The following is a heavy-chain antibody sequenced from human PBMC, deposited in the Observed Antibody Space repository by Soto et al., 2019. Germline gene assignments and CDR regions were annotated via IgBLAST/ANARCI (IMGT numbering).Heavy chain of an antibody. CDR2: IYYSGST. CDR3: ARQRYCSGGSCPRRFDP. J-gene: IGHJ5*02. CDR1: GGSISSGDYY. Sequence: QVQLQESGPGLVKPSQTLSLTCTVSGGSISSGDYYWSWIRQPPGKGLEWIGYIYYSGSTYYNPSLKSRVTISVDTSKNQLSLKLSSVTAADTAVYYCARQRYCSGGSCPRRFDPWGQGTLVTVSS. D-gene: IGHD2-15*01. V-gene: IGHV4-30-4*01.